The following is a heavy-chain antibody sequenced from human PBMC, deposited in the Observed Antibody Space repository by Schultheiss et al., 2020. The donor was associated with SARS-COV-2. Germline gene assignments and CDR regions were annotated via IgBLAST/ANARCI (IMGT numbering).Heavy chain of an antibody. J-gene: IGHJ5*02. CDR1: GGSISSSNW. Sequence: SETLSLTCAVSGGSISSSNWWSWVRQPPGKGLEWIGEIYHSGSTNYNPSLKSRVTISVDKSKNQFSLKLSSVTAADTAVYYCARDTRAYCSGGSCNWFDPWGQGTLVTVSS. CDR3: ARDTRAYCSGGSCNWFDP. CDR2: IYHSGST. V-gene: IGHV4-4*02. D-gene: IGHD2-15*01.